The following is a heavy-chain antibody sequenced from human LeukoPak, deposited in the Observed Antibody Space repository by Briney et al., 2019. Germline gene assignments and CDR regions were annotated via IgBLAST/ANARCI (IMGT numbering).Heavy chain of an antibody. J-gene: IGHJ4*02. V-gene: IGHV1-8*01. CDR3: ARGPPNWGLDF. CDR1: GYTFTSYD. Sequence: ASVKVSCKASGYTFTSYDINWVRHATGQGLEWMGWMSPNSGDTGYAQKFQGRVTLTRDTSISTAFMELTSLRSEDTAVYYCARGPPNWGLDFWGQGALVTVSS. D-gene: IGHD7-27*01. CDR2: MSPNSGDT.